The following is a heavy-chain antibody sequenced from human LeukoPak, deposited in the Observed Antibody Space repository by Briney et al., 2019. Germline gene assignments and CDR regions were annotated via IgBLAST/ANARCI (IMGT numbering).Heavy chain of an antibody. CDR3: AREGDTSMAFPFDY. V-gene: IGHV3-74*01. CDR2: INPEGTST. D-gene: IGHD5-18*01. Sequence: GGSLRLSCAASGIIISSNYMQWVRQAPGKGLVWVSRINPEGTSTTYADSVKGRFTISRDNAKDSLYLQMNSLRAEDTAVYYCAREGDTSMAFPFDYWGQGTLVTVSS. CDR1: GIIISSNY. J-gene: IGHJ4*02.